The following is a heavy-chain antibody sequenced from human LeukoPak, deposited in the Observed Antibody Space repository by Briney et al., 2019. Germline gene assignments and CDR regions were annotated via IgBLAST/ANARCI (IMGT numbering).Heavy chain of an antibody. J-gene: IGHJ4*02. CDR1: GDSLTKYY. Sequence: ASVKVSCKASGDSLTKYYIHWVRQAAGQGLEWMGIINPSDGSTTYTQKFQGRVTMTTDTSTSTVNMELSSLRSEDTAVYYCAPSVRSGGSYYFDYWGQGTLVTVSS. D-gene: IGHD2-15*01. CDR3: APSVRSGGSYYFDY. CDR2: INPSDGST. V-gene: IGHV1-46*01.